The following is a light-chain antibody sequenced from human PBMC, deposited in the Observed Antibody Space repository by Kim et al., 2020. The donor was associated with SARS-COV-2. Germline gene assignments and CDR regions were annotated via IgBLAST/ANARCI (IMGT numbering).Light chain of an antibody. CDR2: DAS. J-gene: IGKJ2*01. Sequence: GAAGGAVTLPRVASERVTTDLAWHQQTPGQAPRVLICDASTRATGLPARFSGSGSGTEFTLTISSLQSEDCAVYYGQQSNKWPYTFGQGTKLEI. CDR1: ERVTTD. CDR3: QQSNKWPYT. V-gene: IGKV3-15*01.